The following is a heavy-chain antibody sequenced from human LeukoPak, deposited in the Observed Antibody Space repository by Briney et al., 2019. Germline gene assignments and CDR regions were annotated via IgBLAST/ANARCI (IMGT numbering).Heavy chain of an antibody. V-gene: IGHV3-7*01. CDR1: GFTFTSYA. Sequence: PGGSLRLSCAASGFTFTSYAMGWVRQAPGKGLEWVANIRQDGSEKYYVDSVKGQFTISRDNAKNTVYLQMNSLRAEDTAVYYCARDVGYGFNYWGQGTLVTVSS. CDR3: ARDVGYGFNY. J-gene: IGHJ4*02. CDR2: IRQDGSEK. D-gene: IGHD5-18*01.